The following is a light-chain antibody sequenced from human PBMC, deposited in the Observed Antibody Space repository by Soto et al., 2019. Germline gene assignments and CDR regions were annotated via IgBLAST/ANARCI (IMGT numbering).Light chain of an antibody. CDR3: SSYTNINTSACV. CDR2: EVT. CDR1: SCDIGSYNR. Sequence: SVLPQPASVSASPGQSITISCTGTSCDIGSYNRVSWYHQNPGKAPKLIIYEVTDRPSGVSKRFSGSKSGNTASLTTSGLQAEDEAEYYCSSYTNINTSACVCGTGTKV. J-gene: IGLJ1*01. V-gene: IGLV2-14*01.